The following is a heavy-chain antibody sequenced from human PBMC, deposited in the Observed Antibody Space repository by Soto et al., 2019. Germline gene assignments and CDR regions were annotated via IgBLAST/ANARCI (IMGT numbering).Heavy chain of an antibody. J-gene: IGHJ6*02. D-gene: IGHD3-3*01. CDR2: IYYSGST. Sequence: SETLSLTCTVSGGSISSSSYYWGWIRQPPGKGLEWIGSIYYSGSTYYNPSLKSRVTISVDTSKNQFSLKLSSVTAADTAVYYCARHRGKGTNYDFWSGYYSDSYGMDVWGQGTTVTVSS. CDR1: GGSISSSSYY. CDR3: ARHRGKGTNYDFWSGYYSDSYGMDV. V-gene: IGHV4-39*01.